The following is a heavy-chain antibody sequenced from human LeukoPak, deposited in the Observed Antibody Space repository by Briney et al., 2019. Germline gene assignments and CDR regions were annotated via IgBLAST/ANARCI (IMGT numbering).Heavy chain of an antibody. V-gene: IGHV1-58*01. Sequence: ASVQVSCKASGFTLTSSAVQWVRPARGQRLAWIGWTDVGSGNTHYAQKLQERVTITRDMTTSTAYMELSSLRSEDTAVYYCAAAGVVRAALGYYYGMDVWGKGTTVSVSS. CDR2: TDVGSGNT. CDR3: AAAGVVRAALGYYYGMDV. J-gene: IGHJ6*04. D-gene: IGHD2-2*01. CDR1: GFTLTSSA.